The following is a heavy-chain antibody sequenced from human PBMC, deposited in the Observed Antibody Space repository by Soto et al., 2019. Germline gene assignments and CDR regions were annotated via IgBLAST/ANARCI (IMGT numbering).Heavy chain of an antibody. V-gene: IGHV4-31*02. J-gene: IGHJ4*02. D-gene: IGHD3-10*01. CDR2: IYYSGST. CDR3: ARYSLGGTGSYDDYFDY. CDR1: GGSISSDGYF. Sequence: SETLSLTCTVSGGSISSDGYFWSWIRQHPEKGLEWIGYIYYSGSTHYDPSLESRISISVDMSKNQFYLRLNSVTAADTAVYYCARYSLGGTGSYDDYFDYWGQGTQVTVSS.